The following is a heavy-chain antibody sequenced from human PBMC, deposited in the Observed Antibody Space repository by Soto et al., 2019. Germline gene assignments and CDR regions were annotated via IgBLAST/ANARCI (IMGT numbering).Heavy chain of an antibody. CDR3: AKDFHLQVRIQLWFGYYYYGMDV. J-gene: IGHJ6*02. V-gene: IGHV3-30*18. CDR1: GFTFSSYG. D-gene: IGHD5-18*01. CDR2: ISYDGSNK. Sequence: HPGGSLRLSCAASGFTFSSYGMHWVRQAPGKGLEWVAVISYDGSNKYYADSVKGRFTISRDNSKNTLYLQMNSLRAEDTAVYYCAKDFHLQVRIQLWFGYYYYGMDVWGQGTTVTVSS.